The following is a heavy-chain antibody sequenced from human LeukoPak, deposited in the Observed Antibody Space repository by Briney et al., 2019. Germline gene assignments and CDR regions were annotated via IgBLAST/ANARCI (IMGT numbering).Heavy chain of an antibody. CDR3: ARGMSTGEY. CDR1: GFTFSSYW. D-gene: IGHD3-16*01. V-gene: IGHV3-7*04. CDR2: INQDGSEK. J-gene: IGHJ4*02. Sequence: GGSLRLSCAASGFTFSSYWMSWVRQPPGKGLEWVANINQDGSEKYYVDSVMGRFTISRDNAKNSLYLQMNSLRAEDTAVYYCARGMSTGEYWGRGTLVTVSS.